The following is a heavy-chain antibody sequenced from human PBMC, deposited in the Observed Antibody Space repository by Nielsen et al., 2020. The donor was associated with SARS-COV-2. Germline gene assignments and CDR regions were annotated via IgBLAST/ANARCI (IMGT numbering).Heavy chain of an antibody. D-gene: IGHD3-22*01. CDR2: MNPNSGNT. J-gene: IGHJ3*02. CDR1: GYTFTSYD. CDR3: VRLSGYHDAFDI. V-gene: IGHV1-8*01. Sequence: ASVKVSCKASGYTFTSYDINWVRQATGQGLEWMGWMNPNSGNTGYAQKFQGRVTMTRNTSISTAYMELSSLRSEDTAVYYCVRLSGYHDAFDIWGQGTMVTVSS.